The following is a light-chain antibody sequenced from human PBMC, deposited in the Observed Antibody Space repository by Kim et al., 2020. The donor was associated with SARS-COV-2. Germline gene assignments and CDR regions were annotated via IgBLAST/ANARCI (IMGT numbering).Light chain of an antibody. CDR3: NSRDSSGNHVL. CDR1: SLRGYY. V-gene: IGLV3-19*01. Sequence: SSELTQDPAVSVALGQTVTITCQGDSLRGYYASWFRQKSGQAPILVIYGDKNRPSGIPDRFSGSGSGNTASLTITGAKAEDEADYYCNSRDSSGNHVLFGGGTKLSVL. CDR2: GDK. J-gene: IGLJ3*02.